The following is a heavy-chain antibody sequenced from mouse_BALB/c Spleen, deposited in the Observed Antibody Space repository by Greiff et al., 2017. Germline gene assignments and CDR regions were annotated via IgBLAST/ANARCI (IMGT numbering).Heavy chain of an antibody. J-gene: IGHJ3*01. CDR3: AREDDYGYVAWFAY. CDR2: INPYNGAT. Sequence: EVMLVESGPELVKPGASVKISCKASGYSFTGYYMHWVKQSHVKSLEWIGRINPYNGATSYNQNFKDKASLTVDKSSSTAYMELHSLTSEDSAVYYCAREDDYGYVAWFAYWGQGTLVTVSA. D-gene: IGHD2-2*01. CDR1: GYSFTGYY. V-gene: IGHV1-31*01.